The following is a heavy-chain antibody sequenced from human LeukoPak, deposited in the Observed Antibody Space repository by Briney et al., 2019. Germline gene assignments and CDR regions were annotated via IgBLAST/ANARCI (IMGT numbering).Heavy chain of an antibody. J-gene: IGHJ4*02. Sequence: ETLSLTCAVSGGSISSSNWWSWVRQPPGKGLEWVSLIYSGGSTYYADSVKGRFTISRDNSKNTLYLQMNSLRAEDTAVYYCARGPSGYHNTGGQGTLVTVSS. CDR1: GGSISSSNW. D-gene: IGHD5-12*01. CDR2: IYSGGST. CDR3: ARGPSGYHNT. V-gene: IGHV3-66*01.